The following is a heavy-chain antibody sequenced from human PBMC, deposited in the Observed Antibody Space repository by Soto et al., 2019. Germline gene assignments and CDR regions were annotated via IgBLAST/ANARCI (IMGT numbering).Heavy chain of an antibody. D-gene: IGHD6-19*01. CDR2: ISSSGTSA. Sequence: QVQLEESGGGLVKPGGSLSLACAASGFTFSAVYMSWIRQAPNKGLEYISYISSSGTSANYADSVKGRFTISRDNAKNSLYLQMNSLRAEDTAVYYCARDRGAVTGQYCDYWGQGALVTVSS. CDR3: ARDRGAVTGQYCDY. CDR1: GFTFSAVY. V-gene: IGHV3-11*05. J-gene: IGHJ4*02.